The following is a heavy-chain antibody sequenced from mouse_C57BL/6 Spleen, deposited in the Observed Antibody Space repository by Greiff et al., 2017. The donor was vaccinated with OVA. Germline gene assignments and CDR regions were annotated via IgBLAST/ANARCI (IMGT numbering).Heavy chain of an antibody. V-gene: IGHV1-62-2*01. CDR1: GYTFTEYT. CDR2: FYPGSGSI. Sequence: QVQLQQSGAELVKPGASVKLSCKASGYTFTEYTIHWVKQRSGQGLEWIGWFYPGSGSIKYNEKFKDKATLTADKSSSTVYMELSRLTSEDSAVYFCARHEALYDYDVGSHYFDCWGQGTTLTVSS. J-gene: IGHJ2*01. D-gene: IGHD2-4*01. CDR3: ARHEALYDYDVGSHYFDC.